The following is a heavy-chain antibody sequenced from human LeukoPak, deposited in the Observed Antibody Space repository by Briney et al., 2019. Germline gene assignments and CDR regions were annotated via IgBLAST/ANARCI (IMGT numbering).Heavy chain of an antibody. D-gene: IGHD2-8*01. V-gene: IGHV3-7*01. Sequence: GGSLRLSCAASAFTFSNYWMSWVRQAPGKGLEWVANINQDGSEIYYVGSVKGRFTISRDNAKNSLYLQINSVRADDTAVYYCARDPLDIVLIPYYYMDVWGKGTTVTVSS. CDR2: INQDGSEI. CDR1: AFTFSNYW. J-gene: IGHJ6*03. CDR3: ARDPLDIVLIPYYYMDV.